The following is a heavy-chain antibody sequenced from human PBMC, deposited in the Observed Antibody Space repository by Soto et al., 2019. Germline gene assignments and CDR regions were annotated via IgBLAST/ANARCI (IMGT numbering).Heavy chain of an antibody. D-gene: IGHD2-8*01. CDR2: MYHGGRT. CDR3: ARDHRYCTNGACPILDX. Sequence: SESLCLTCTVSVGSVSSVSYYWSWIRQPPGKGLEWIGDMYHGGRTNCSPSLKSRVTMSLDSSKNQFSLNLSSVTAADTAVYFCARDHRYCTNGACPILDXWGQAVRVTVS. CDR1: VGSVSSVSYY. J-gene: IGHJ4*02. V-gene: IGHV4-61*01.